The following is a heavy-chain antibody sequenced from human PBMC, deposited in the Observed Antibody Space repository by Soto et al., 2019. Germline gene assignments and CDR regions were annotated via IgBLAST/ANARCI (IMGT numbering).Heavy chain of an antibody. Sequence: PGGSLRLSCAASGFTFNNYAMSWVRQAPGEGLDWVSTISGSGGSTYHADSVKGRFTVSRDNSKNTLSLQMNSRRADDTAVYYCAKSRGTYGYDLDFWGQGTLVTVSS. J-gene: IGHJ4*02. CDR1: GFTFNNYA. CDR2: ISGSGGST. V-gene: IGHV3-23*01. D-gene: IGHD5-12*01. CDR3: AKSRGTYGYDLDF.